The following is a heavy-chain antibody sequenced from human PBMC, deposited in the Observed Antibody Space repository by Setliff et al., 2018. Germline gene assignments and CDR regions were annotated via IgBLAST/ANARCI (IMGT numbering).Heavy chain of an antibody. J-gene: IGHJ4*02. V-gene: IGHV3-7*03. CDR3: SRTPDYGGNSASDY. CDR1: GLIFSNNW. Sequence: GGSLRLSCVASGLIFSNNWMSWVRQAPGKGLEWVTNINKDGSERNYVDSVKGRFTISRDNAKNSVYLQMNSLRADDTAVYYCSRTPDYGGNSASDYWGQGTLVTVSS. CDR2: INKDGSER. D-gene: IGHD4-17*01.